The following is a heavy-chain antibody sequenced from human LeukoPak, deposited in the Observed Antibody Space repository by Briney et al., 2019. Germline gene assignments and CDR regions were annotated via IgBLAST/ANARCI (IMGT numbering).Heavy chain of an antibody. Sequence: GGSLRLSCSASGFTFSGYAMYWVRQAPGKGLEWVSSMSGIGGFVHYADSVKGRFTISRDNAKSSLYLQMNSLRAEDTAVYFCARDDYSDSPTYYNGMDVWGQGTAVTVSS. J-gene: IGHJ6*02. CDR1: GFTFSGYA. V-gene: IGHV3-21*01. CDR2: MSGIGGFV. D-gene: IGHD4/OR15-4a*01. CDR3: ARDDYSDSPTYYNGMDV.